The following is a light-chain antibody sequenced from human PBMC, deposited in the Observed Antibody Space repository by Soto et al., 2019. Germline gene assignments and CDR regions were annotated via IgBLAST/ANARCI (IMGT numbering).Light chain of an antibody. CDR3: QQTYSPPAT. V-gene: IGKV1-39*01. Sequence: DIRMTQSPSSLSASVGDRFTIACRASQSIDTHLNWYQQHPGKAPNALIYEASNLQSGVPSRFSGSGSGTAFTLTISGLQPDDSATNYCQQTYSPPATFGQGTKVEIK. J-gene: IGKJ1*01. CDR1: QSIDTH. CDR2: EAS.